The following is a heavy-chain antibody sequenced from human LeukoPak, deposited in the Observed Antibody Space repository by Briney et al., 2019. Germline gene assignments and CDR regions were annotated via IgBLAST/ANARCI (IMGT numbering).Heavy chain of an antibody. Sequence: GGSLRLSCAASGFTFSNYWMNWVRQAPGKGLQWVANINRDGREEYYVDSVKSRFTISRDNAKNSLSLQMSSLRAEDTAVYYCATRGGAAVWKGIQSSERPYYYYGMDVWGQGTTVTVSS. CDR1: GFTFSNYW. CDR2: INRDGREE. V-gene: IGHV3-7*03. CDR3: ATRGGAAVWKGIQSSERPYYYYGMDV. J-gene: IGHJ6*02. D-gene: IGHD6-13*01.